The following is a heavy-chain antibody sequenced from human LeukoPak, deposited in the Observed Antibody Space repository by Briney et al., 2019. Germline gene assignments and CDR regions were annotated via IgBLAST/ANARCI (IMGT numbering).Heavy chain of an antibody. J-gene: IGHJ6*03. CDR2: ISSSSGYI. Sequence: GGSLRLSCAASGFTFSTYGMNWVRQAPGKGLEWVSSISSSSGYIFYADSVRGRFTISRDNSKNIVYLQMDSLRVDDTALYYCARGGYQPYYYMDVWGTGTTVTVSS. V-gene: IGHV3-21*01. D-gene: IGHD2-2*01. CDR1: GFTFSTYG. CDR3: ARGGYQPYYYMDV.